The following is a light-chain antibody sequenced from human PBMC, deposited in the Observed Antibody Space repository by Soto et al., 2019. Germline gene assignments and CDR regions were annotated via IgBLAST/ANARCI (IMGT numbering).Light chain of an antibody. CDR3: SSYTSSSTLDV. J-gene: IGLJ1*01. Sequence: QSALTQPASVSGSPGQSITISCTGTSGDIGSYNRVSWYQQHPGKAPKLMIYEVSNRPSGVSNRFSGSKSGNTASLTISGLQAEDEADYYCSSYTSSSTLDVFGTGTKLTVL. V-gene: IGLV2-14*01. CDR2: EVS. CDR1: SGDIGSYNR.